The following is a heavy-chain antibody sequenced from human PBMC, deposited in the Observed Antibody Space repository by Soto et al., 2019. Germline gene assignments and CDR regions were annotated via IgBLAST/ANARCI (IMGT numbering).Heavy chain of an antibody. CDR2: IWYDGSNK. CDR1: VFTFSSYG. CDR3: ARDRPDYYDSSGPLDY. J-gene: IGHJ4*02. Sequence: PGGSLRLSCAASVFTFSSYGVHWVRQARGKGLEWVAVIWYDGSNKYYADSVKGRFTISRDNSKNTLYLQMNSLRAEDTAVYYCARDRPDYYDSSGPLDYWGQGTLVTVSS. D-gene: IGHD3-22*01. V-gene: IGHV3-33*01.